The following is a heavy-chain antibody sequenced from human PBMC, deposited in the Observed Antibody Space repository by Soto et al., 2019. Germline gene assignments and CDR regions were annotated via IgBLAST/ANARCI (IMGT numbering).Heavy chain of an antibody. V-gene: IGHV5-51*01. CDR3: ARLGGDHYYDSSGYMDV. CDR1: GYSFTSYW. Sequence: PGESLKISRKGSGYSFTSYWIGWVRQMPGKGLEWMGIIYPGDSDTRYSPSFQGQVTISADKSISTAYLQWSSLKASDTAMYYCARLGGDHYYDSSGYMDVCGQGTTVTVSS. J-gene: IGHJ6*02. CDR2: IYPGDSDT. D-gene: IGHD3-22*01.